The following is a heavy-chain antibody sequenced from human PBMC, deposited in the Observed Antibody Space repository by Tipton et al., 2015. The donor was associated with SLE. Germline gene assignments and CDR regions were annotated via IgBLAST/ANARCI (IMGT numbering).Heavy chain of an antibody. CDR3: ARGGGVLGFLEWLSYFDY. CDR2: ISSSSSYI. CDR1: GFTFSSYS. D-gene: IGHD3-3*01. Sequence: SLRLSCAASGFTFSSYSMNWVRQAPGKGLEWVSSISSSSSYIYNAYSVKGRFTIARANAKNSLYLQMTSLRAEDTAVYYCARGGGVLGFLEWLSYFDYGGEGTRVAVSS. V-gene: IGHV3-21*01. J-gene: IGHJ4*02.